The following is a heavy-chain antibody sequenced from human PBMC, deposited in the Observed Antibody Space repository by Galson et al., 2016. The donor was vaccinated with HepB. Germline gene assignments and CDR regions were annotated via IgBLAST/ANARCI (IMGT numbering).Heavy chain of an antibody. CDR3: ARDPAFGALDY. CDR2: INADGSWR. V-gene: IGHV3-7*01. D-gene: IGHD3-10*01. Sequence: SLRLSCAVSGFSFSNSWMTWVRQTPEKGLEWVADINADGSWRAYMDSVKGRFTISGDNVNNLLYPQMSGLRVEDTALYFCARDPAFGALDYWGQGALVTVSS. J-gene: IGHJ4*02. CDR1: GFSFSNSW.